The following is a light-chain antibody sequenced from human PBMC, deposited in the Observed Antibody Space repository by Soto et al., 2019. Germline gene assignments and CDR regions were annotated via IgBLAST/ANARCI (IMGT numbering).Light chain of an antibody. J-gene: IGKJ2*01. V-gene: IGKV1-5*03. Sequence: DIQMTQSPSTLSASIGDSVTITCRASRSLNSWLAWYQQKPGKAPTLLISKASSLETGVPSRFSGSGSGTEFALTISGLQPDDFATYYCQQYFSLYTFGQGTKLEI. CDR2: KAS. CDR3: QQYFSLYT. CDR1: RSLNSW.